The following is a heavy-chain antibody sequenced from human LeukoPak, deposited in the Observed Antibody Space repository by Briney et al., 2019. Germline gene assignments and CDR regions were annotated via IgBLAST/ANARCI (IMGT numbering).Heavy chain of an antibody. J-gene: IGHJ5*02. D-gene: IGHD5-18*01. CDR3: ARDGIQLWLRNWFDP. CDR1: GYTFTSYG. Sequence: ASVKVSCKASGYTFTSYGISWVRQAPGQGLEWMGWISAYNGNTNYAQKLQGRVTMTTNTSTSTAYMELRSLRSDDTAVYYCARDGIQLWLRNWFDPWGQGTLVTVSS. CDR2: ISAYNGNT. V-gene: IGHV1-18*01.